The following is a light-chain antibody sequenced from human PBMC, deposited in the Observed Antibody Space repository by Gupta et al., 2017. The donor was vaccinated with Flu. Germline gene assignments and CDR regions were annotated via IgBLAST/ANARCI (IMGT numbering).Light chain of an antibody. CDR3: IAYTSSTTYV. V-gene: IGLV2-14*04. CDR2: DVS. CDR1: RSDIGGYNY. Sequence: RSDIGGYNYVSWYQQFPGKAPKLMIYDVSYRPSGVSARFSGSKSGNTASLTISGRQAEDEADYYCIAYTSSTTYVFGTGTLVTVL. J-gene: IGLJ1*01.